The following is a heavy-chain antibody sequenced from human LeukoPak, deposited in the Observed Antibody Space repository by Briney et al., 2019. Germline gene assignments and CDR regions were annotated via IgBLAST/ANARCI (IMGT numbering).Heavy chain of an antibody. CDR2: IYTSGST. J-gene: IGHJ6*03. D-gene: IGHD4-17*01. CDR1: GGSISSGSYY. Sequence: SETLSLTXTVSGGSISSGSYYWSWIRQPAGKGLEWIGRIYTSGSTNYNPSLKSRVTISVDTSKNQFSLKLSSVTAADTAVYYCARGYGDYCYYMDVWGKGTTVTVSS. CDR3: ARGYGDYCYYMDV. V-gene: IGHV4-61*02.